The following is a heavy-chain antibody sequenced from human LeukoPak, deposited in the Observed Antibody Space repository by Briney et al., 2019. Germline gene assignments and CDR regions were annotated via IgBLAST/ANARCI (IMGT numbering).Heavy chain of an antibody. CDR1: GFTFNTYN. CDR3: ARDHREWELDPFDY. D-gene: IGHD1-26*01. J-gene: IGHJ4*02. V-gene: IGHV3-7*01. CDR2: IKQDGSEK. Sequence: PGGSLRLSCAASGFTFNTYNMNWVRQAPGKGLEWVANIKQDGSEKYYVDSVKGRFTISRDNAKNSLYLQMNSLRAEDTAVYYCARDHREWELDPFDYWGQGTLVTVSS.